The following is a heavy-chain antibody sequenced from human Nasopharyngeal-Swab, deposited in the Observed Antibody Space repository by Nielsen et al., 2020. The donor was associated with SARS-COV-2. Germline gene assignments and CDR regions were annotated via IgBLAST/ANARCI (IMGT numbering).Heavy chain of an antibody. CDR3: AKDTPGSSGWYAPFDY. D-gene: IGHD6-19*01. J-gene: IGHJ4*02. Sequence: GGSLRLSCAASGFTFSSYSMNWVRQAPGKGLEWVSAISGSGGSTYYADSVKGRFTISRDNSKNTLYLQMNSLRAEDTAVYYCAKDTPGSSGWYAPFDYWGQGTLVTVSS. V-gene: IGHV3-23*01. CDR2: ISGSGGST. CDR1: GFTFSSYS.